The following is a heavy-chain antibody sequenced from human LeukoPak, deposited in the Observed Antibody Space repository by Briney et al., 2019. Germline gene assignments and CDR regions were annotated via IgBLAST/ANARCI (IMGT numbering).Heavy chain of an antibody. Sequence: GGSLRLSCAASGFTFSNAWMSWVRQAPGKGLEWVGRIKSKTDGGTTDYAAPVKGRFTISRDDSKSTLYLQMNSLKTEDTAVYYCTTGGPWELTAFDYWGQGTLVTVSS. V-gene: IGHV3-15*01. CDR2: IKSKTDGGTT. J-gene: IGHJ4*02. D-gene: IGHD1-26*01. CDR1: GFTFSNAW. CDR3: TTGGPWELTAFDY.